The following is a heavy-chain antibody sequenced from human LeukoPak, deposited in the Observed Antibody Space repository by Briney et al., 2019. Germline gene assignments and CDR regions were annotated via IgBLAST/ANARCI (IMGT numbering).Heavy chain of an antibody. Sequence: SETLSLTCTVSSGSISSYYWRWIRQPPGKGLEWIGYIYYNGSTRYDPSLKSRITISLDTSKNQFSLKLTSVTAADTAVYYCARAVMGEVSTFDYWGQGTLVTVSS. J-gene: IGHJ4*02. V-gene: IGHV4-59*01. CDR2: IYYNGST. CDR3: ARAVMGEVSTFDY. D-gene: IGHD1-26*01. CDR1: SGSISSYY.